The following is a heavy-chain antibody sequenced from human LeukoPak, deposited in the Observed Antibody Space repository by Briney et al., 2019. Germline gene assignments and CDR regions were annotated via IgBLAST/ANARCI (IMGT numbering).Heavy chain of an antibody. CDR2: IWFDKNQ. CDR1: GFTFSSYG. D-gene: IGHD2-2*01. CDR3: AREKYCTTTDCLHGRFYFNL. Sequence: GGSLRLSCAASGFTFSSYGMHWVRQAPGKGLEWVADIWFDKNQHFADSVKGRFAISRDNSKNTVYLQINSQRAEDTAVYYCAREKYCTTTDCLHGRFYFNLWGQGTLVTVSS. V-gene: IGHV3-33*08. J-gene: IGHJ4*02.